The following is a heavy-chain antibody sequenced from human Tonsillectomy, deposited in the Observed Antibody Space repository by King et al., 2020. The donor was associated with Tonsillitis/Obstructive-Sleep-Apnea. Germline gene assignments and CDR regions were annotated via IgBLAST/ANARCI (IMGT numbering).Heavy chain of an antibody. CDR2: ITRKSDGETT. CDR1: GFNFTKAW. D-gene: IGHD4-17*01. J-gene: IGHJ4*02. CDR3: TTDNDYGDYGIDY. Sequence: VQLVESGGGLVRPGGSLRLSCATSGFNFTKAWMSWVRQIPGKGLEWVGRITRKSDGETTDYGAPVRGRFPVSRDDSKNTLYLQMDGLKTEDTGVYYCTTDNDYGDYGIDYWGQGTLVTVSS. V-gene: IGHV3-15*01.